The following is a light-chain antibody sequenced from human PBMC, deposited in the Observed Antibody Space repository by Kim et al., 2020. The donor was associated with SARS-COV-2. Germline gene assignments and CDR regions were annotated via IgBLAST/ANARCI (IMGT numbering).Light chain of an antibody. CDR1: SLRSYY. J-gene: IGLJ1*01. CDR2: GKN. Sequence: GQTVRITCQGDSLRSYYASWYQQKPGQAPVLVIYGKNNRSSGIPDRFSGSSSGNTASLTITGAQAEDEADYYCNSRDSSGNHLGVFGTGTKVTVL. CDR3: NSRDSSGNHLGV. V-gene: IGLV3-19*01.